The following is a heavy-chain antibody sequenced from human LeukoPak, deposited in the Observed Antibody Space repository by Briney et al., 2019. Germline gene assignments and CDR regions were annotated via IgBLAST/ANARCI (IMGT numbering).Heavy chain of an antibody. CDR1: GGSMSSYY. Sequence: SETLSLTCTVSGGSMSSYYWSFIRQSAGTGLEWLGRIHTSGTTWYNPSLKSRVTLSVDASKNQFSLKLSSVTAADTAVYYCARDSVGMQHWGQGTLVTVSS. CDR3: ARDSVGMQH. V-gene: IGHV4-4*07. J-gene: IGHJ1*01. CDR2: IHTSGTT.